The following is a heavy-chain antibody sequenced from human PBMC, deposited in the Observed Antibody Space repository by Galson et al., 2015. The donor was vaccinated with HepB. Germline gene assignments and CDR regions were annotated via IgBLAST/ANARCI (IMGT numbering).Heavy chain of an antibody. D-gene: IGHD3-22*01. CDR2: ISSSSSTI. CDR3: ARNRDSSGYYSLFDY. J-gene: IGHJ4*02. Sequence: SLRLSCAASGFTFSSYSMNWVRQAPGKGLEWVSYISSSSSTIYYADSVKGRFTISRDNAKNSLYLQMNSLRAEDTAVYYCARNRDSSGYYSLFDYWGQGTLVTVSS. V-gene: IGHV3-48*01. CDR1: GFTFSSYS.